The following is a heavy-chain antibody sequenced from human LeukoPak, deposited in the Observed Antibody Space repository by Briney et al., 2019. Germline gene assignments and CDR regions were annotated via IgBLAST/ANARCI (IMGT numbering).Heavy chain of an antibody. Sequence: PGGSLRLSCAASGFTFSSYEMNWVRQAPGKGLEWVSYISSSGSTIYYADSVKGRFTISRDNAKNSLYLQMNSLRAEDTAVYYCARDKVPGIGPDAFDIWGQGTMVTVSS. J-gene: IGHJ3*02. D-gene: IGHD3-10*01. CDR3: ARDKVPGIGPDAFDI. CDR1: GFTFSSYE. CDR2: ISSSGSTI. V-gene: IGHV3-48*03.